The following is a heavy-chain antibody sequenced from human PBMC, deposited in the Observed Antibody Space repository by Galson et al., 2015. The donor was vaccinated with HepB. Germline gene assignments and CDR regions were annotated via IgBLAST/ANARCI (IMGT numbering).Heavy chain of an antibody. D-gene: IGHD3-22*01. Sequence: SLRLSCAASEFTFSGSAMHWVRQTSGKGLEWVGRIRSKASSYATAYAASVKGRFTIFRDDSKSTAYLQMNSLKTEDTAVYYCTRICVTIIVVVILDYWGQGTLVTVSS. V-gene: IGHV3-73*01. J-gene: IGHJ4*02. CDR1: EFTFSGSA. CDR3: TRICVTIIVVVILDY. CDR2: IRSKASSYAT.